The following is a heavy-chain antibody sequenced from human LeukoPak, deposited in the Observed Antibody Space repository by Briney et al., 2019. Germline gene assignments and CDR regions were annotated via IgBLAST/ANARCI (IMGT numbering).Heavy chain of an antibody. J-gene: IGHJ5*02. CDR2: MNPNSGNT. CDR3: ARDSQHYYGSGPGWFDP. D-gene: IGHD3-10*01. V-gene: IGHV1-8*03. CDR1: GYTFTSYD. Sequence: ASVKVSCKASGYTFTSYDINWVRQATGQGLEWMGWMNPNSGNTGYAQKFQGRVTITRNTSISTAYMELSSLRFEDTAVYYCARDSQHYYGSGPGWFDPWGQGTLVTVSS.